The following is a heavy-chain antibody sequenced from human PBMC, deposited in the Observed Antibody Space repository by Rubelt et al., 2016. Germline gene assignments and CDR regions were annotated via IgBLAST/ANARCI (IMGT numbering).Heavy chain of an antibody. CDR3: AKVGRSCCFDS. V-gene: IGHV3-23*01. Sequence: EVQLLESGGSLVQPGESLRLSCAASGFTFSSYAMSWVRQAPGKGLEGVSSISGSGGSGNSTYYADSVRGRFTVSRDNSKSTLYLQMYSLRADDTAVYYCAKVGRSCCFDSWGQGSLVTVSS. J-gene: IGHJ4*02. D-gene: IGHD2-15*01. CDR1: GFTFSSYA. CDR2: ISGSGGSGNST.